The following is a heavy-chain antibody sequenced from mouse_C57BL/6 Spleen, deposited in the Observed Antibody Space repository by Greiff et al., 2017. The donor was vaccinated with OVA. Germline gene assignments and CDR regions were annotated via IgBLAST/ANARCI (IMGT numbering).Heavy chain of an antibody. V-gene: IGHV1-26*01. CDR3: ARGGYDGFYYYAMDY. J-gene: IGHJ4*01. CDR2: INPNNGGT. Sequence: VQLKQSGPELVKPGASVKISCKASGYTFTDYYMNWVKQSHGKSLEWIGDINPNNGGTSYNQKFKGKATLTVDKSSSTAYMELRSLTSEDSAVYYCARGGYDGFYYYAMDYWGQGTSVTVSS. CDR1: GYTFTDYY. D-gene: IGHD2-3*01.